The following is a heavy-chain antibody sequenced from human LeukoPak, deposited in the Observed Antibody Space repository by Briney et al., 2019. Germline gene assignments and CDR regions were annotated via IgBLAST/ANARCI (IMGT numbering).Heavy chain of an antibody. CDR1: GFRFGDYV. J-gene: IGHJ4*02. CDR2: IRSKPYGGTT. V-gene: IGHV3-49*04. Sequence: GGSLRLSCRGSGFRFGDYVMSWVRQAPGKGLEWIGCIRSKPYGGTTEYAASVKGRFFISRDDSKSIAYLHMNSLKTEDTAVYYCTFSGCYYFEYWGQGTLVTVSS. CDR3: TFSGCYYFEY. D-gene: IGHD6-19*01.